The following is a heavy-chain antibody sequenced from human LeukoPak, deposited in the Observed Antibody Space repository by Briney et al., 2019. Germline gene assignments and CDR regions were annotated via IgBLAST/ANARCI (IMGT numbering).Heavy chain of an antibody. CDR1: GFTFSSYA. D-gene: IGHD2-2*01. V-gene: IGHV3-23*01. J-gene: IGHJ5*02. Sequence: QTGGSLRLSCAASGFTFSSYAMTWVRQAPGKGLEWVSVISGSGGNTYYADSVKGRFTISRDNSKNTLYLQMKSLRAEDTAVYYCAKDLGVPAALGGWWFDPWGQGTLVTVSS. CDR3: AKDLGVPAALGGWWFDP. CDR2: ISGSGGNT.